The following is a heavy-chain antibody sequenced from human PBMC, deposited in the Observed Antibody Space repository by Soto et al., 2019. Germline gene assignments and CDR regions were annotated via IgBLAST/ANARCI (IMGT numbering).Heavy chain of an antibody. CDR1: GGSFSGYY. D-gene: IGHD3-3*01. CDR3: ARAPVGLDTISYFDY. CDR2: VNHSGTT. Sequence: PSETLSLTCAVYGGSFSGYYWTWIRQSPEKGLEWIGEVNHSGTTYYNPSLESRMHMSLDATRNHYSLRLTSVTAADTAVYFCARAPVGLDTISYFDYWGQGKLVTVSS. V-gene: IGHV4-34*10. J-gene: IGHJ4*02.